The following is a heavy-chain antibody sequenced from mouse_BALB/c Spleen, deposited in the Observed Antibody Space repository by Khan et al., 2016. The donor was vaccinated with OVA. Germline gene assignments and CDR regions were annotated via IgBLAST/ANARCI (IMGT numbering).Heavy chain of an antibody. CDR1: GDSITSGY. Sequence: EVQLQESGPSLVKPSQTLSLTCSVTGDSITSGYWNWIRKFPGNKLEYMGYISYSGNSYYNPSLKSRSSITRDTSKNQYYLQLNSVTTEDTATFSCACELRGFAYWGQGTLVTVSA. J-gene: IGHJ3*01. D-gene: IGHD1-1*01. V-gene: IGHV3-8*02. CDR2: ISYSGNS. CDR3: ACELRGFAY.